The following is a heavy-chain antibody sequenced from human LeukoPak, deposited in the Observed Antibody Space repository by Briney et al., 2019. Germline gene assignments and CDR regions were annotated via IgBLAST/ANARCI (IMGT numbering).Heavy chain of an antibody. D-gene: IGHD3-16*02. CDR2: FDPEDGET. V-gene: IGHV1-24*01. J-gene: IGHJ4*02. CDR1: GYTLTELS. CDR3: ATTVYRYDLGPLDY. Sequence: ASVKVSCKVSGYTLTELSMHWVRQAPGKGLEWMGGFDPEDGETIYAQKFQGRVTMTEDTSTDTAYMELSSLRSEDTAVYYCATTVYRYDLGPLDYWGQGTLVTVSS.